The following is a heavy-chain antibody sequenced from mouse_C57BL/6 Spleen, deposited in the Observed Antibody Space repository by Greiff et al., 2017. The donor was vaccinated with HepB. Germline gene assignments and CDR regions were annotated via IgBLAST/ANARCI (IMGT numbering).Heavy chain of an antibody. J-gene: IGHJ1*03. CDR3: ARSEDDGYWYFEV. CDR1: GYTFTSYW. D-gene: IGHD2-12*01. V-gene: IGHV1-64*01. Sequence: QVQLQQPGAELVKPGASVKLSCKASGYTFTSYWMHWVKQRPGQGLEWIGMIHPNSGSTNYNEKFKSKATLTVDKSYSTAYMQLSSLTSEDSAVYYCARSEDDGYWYFEVWGTGTTVTVSS. CDR2: IHPNSGST.